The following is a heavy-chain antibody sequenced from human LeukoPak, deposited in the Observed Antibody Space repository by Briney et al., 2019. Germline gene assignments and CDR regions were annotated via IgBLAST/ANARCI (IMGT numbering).Heavy chain of an antibody. V-gene: IGHV3-48*03. CDR3: ARVGYSSSWYRKYYFDY. CDR2: ISSSGSTI. J-gene: IGHJ4*02. Sequence: GGSLRLSCAASGFTFSSYEMNWVRQAPGKGLEWVSYISSSGSTIYYADCVKGRFTISRDNAKNLLYLQMNSLRAEDTAVYYCARVGYSSSWYRKYYFDYWGQGTLVTVSS. D-gene: IGHD6-13*01. CDR1: GFTFSSYE.